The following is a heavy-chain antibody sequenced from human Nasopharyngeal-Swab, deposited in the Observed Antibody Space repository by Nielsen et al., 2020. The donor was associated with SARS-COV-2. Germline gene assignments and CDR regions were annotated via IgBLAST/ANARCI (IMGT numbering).Heavy chain of an antibody. Sequence: GSLRLSCTVSGGSISSYYWGWIRQPPGKGLEWIGSIYYSGSTYYNPSLKSRVTISVDTSKNQSSLKLSSVTAADTAVYYCARDDGPDYYGSGSPDYWGQGALVTVSS. J-gene: IGHJ4*02. CDR3: ARDDGPDYYGSGSPDY. CDR1: GGSISSYY. CDR2: IYYSGST. D-gene: IGHD3-10*01. V-gene: IGHV4-39*07.